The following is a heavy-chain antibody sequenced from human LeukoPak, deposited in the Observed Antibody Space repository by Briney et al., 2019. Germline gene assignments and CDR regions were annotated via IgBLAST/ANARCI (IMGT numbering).Heavy chain of an antibody. V-gene: IGHV1-46*01. CDR2: INPTGTTT. CDR3: ARDNSVGGIAWWFDP. D-gene: IGHD1-26*01. CDR1: GYTFINHW. Sequence: GASVKVSCKASGYTFINHWMHWVRQAPGQGLEWVGLINPTGTTTLYARKFQGRITLTRDMSATTDYMELSSLTSEDTAVYYCARDNSVGGIAWWFDPWGQGTLVTVSS. J-gene: IGHJ5*02.